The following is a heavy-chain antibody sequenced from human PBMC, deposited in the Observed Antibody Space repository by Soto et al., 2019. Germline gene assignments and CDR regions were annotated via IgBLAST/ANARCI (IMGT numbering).Heavy chain of an antibody. D-gene: IGHD6-19*01. V-gene: IGHV3-23*01. J-gene: IGHJ4*02. CDR2: ISGSGGST. Sequence: GGSLRLSCAASGFTFSSYAMSWVRQAPGKGLEWVSAISGSGGSTYYADSVKGRFTISRDNSKNTLYLQMNSLRAEDTAVYYCAKDRGPYSSRAGFDYWGQGTLVTVSS. CDR3: AKDRGPYSSRAGFDY. CDR1: GFTFSSYA.